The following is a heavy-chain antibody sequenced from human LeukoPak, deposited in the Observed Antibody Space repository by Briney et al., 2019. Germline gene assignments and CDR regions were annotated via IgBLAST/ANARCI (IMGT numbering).Heavy chain of an antibody. V-gene: IGHV3-30*02. Sequence: QAGGSLRLSCAASGFTFSSYGMHWVRQAPGKGLEWVAFIRYDGSNKYYADSVKGRFTISGDNSKNTLYLQMNSLRAEDTAVYYCAKLGGDYGSGSSDFDYWGQGTLVTVSS. CDR2: IRYDGSNK. D-gene: IGHD3-10*01. CDR1: GFTFSSYG. CDR3: AKLGGDYGSGSSDFDY. J-gene: IGHJ4*02.